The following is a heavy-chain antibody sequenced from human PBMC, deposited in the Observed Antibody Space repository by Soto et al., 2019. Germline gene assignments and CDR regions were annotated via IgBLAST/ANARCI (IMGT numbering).Heavy chain of an antibody. V-gene: IGHV6-1*01. CDR3: TGITCFRSMDV. Sequence: PSQTLSLTCVISGDSVSSNRAVWNWIRQSPSRGLEWLGRTYYKSKWNNDYALSVKSRITINPDTYKNQFSLHLYSVTPEDTAVYYCTGITCFRSMDVWCQGIPVTVCS. CDR1: GDSVSSNRAV. D-gene: IGHD3-10*01. J-gene: IGHJ6*02. CDR2: TYYKSKWNN.